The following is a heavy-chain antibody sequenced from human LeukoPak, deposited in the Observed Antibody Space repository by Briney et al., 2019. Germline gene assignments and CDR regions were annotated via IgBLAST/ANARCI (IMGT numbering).Heavy chain of an antibody. D-gene: IGHD1-1*01. CDR1: GDSISSGNW. CDR2: IYHSGGT. CDR3: ARERGKDLSPRLRRPQYFDY. Sequence: PSETLSLTCAVSGDSISSGNWWSWVHQPPGKGLEWIGQIYHSGGTNYNPSLKSRVTISVDKSKNQFSLKLTSVTAADTAVYYCARERGKDLSPRLRRPQYFDYWGQGTLLTVSS. V-gene: IGHV4-4*02. J-gene: IGHJ4*02.